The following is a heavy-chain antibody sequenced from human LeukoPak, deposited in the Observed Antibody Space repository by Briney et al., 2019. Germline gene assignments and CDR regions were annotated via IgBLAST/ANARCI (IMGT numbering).Heavy chain of an antibody. D-gene: IGHD3-10*01. V-gene: IGHV4-38-2*02. CDR3: AKSIMVRGVPLALDY. CDR2: IYHSGST. Sequence: SETLSLTCTVSGGSISGYYWGWIRQPPGKGLEWIGSIYHSGSTYYNPSLKSRVTISVDTSKNQFSLKLSSVTAADTAVYYCAKSIMVRGVPLALDYWGQGTLVTVSS. J-gene: IGHJ4*02. CDR1: GGSISGYY.